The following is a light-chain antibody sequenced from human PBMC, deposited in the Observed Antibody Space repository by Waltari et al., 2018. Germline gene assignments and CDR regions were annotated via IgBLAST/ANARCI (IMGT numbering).Light chain of an antibody. CDR1: QSVSRA. Sequence: EIVLTQSPGSLSSSPGERVTLSCRDSQSVSRALAWYQQNPGQAPRLLIFGASNRATGIPDRFSGSESGTDFSLTISRLEPEDFAVYYCQHYVRLPVTFGRGTKVEIK. CDR3: QHYVRLPVT. V-gene: IGKV3-20*01. J-gene: IGKJ1*01. CDR2: GAS.